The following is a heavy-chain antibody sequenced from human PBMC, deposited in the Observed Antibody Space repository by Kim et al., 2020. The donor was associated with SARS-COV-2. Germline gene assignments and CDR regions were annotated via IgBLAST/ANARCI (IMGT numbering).Heavy chain of an antibody. CDR3: ARGCSSTSCYFH. J-gene: IGHJ4*02. V-gene: IGHV3-13*01. D-gene: IGHD2-2*01. Sequence: SFPGPVEGRFTISRENAKNSLYLQMNSLRAGDTAVYYCARGCSSTSCYFHWGQGTLVTVSS.